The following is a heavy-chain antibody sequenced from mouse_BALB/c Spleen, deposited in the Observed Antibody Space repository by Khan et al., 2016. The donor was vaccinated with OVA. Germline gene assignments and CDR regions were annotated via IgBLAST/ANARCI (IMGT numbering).Heavy chain of an antibody. CDR1: GFSLTTYG. J-gene: IGHJ4*01. CDR2: IWSDGKT. CDR3: ARSNFYAMDY. D-gene: IGHD2-5*01. V-gene: IGHV2-6-2*01. Sequence: QVQLKESGPDLVAPSQSLSITCTVSGFSLTTYGVHWVRQPPGKGLEWLGVIWSDGKTTYNSPLKSRLSISKDNSKSQVFLKMNSLQTYDTAMYHWARSNFYAMDYWGQGTSVTVSS.